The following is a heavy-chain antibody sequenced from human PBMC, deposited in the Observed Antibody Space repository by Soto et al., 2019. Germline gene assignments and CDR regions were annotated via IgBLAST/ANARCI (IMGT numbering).Heavy chain of an antibody. Sequence: SETLSLTCTVSGGSISSSSYYWGWIRQPPGKGLEWIGSIYYSGSTYYNPSLKSRVTISVDTSKNQFSLKLSSVTAADTAVYYCARGGDSRVYYPNEVFDIWGQGTMVTVSS. CDR2: IYYSGST. J-gene: IGHJ3*02. CDR1: GGSISSSSYY. V-gene: IGHV4-39*01. CDR3: ARGGDSRVYYPNEVFDI. D-gene: IGHD3-22*01.